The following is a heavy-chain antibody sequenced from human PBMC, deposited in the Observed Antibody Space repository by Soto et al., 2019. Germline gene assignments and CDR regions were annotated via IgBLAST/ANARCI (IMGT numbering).Heavy chain of an antibody. CDR3: AKDFGYCGGDCYSVYYGMDV. V-gene: IGHV3-30*18. D-gene: IGHD2-21*02. CDR2: ISYDGSNK. J-gene: IGHJ6*02. Sequence: QVPLVESGGGVVQPGRSLRLSCAASGFTFSSYGMHWVRQAPGKGLEWVAVISYDGSNKYYADSVKGRFTISRDNSKNTLYLQMNSLRAEDTAVYYCAKDFGYCGGDCYSVYYGMDVWGQGTTVTVSS. CDR1: GFTFSSYG.